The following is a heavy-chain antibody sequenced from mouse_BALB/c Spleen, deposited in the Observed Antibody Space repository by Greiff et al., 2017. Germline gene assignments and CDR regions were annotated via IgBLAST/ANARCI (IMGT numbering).Heavy chain of an antibody. J-gene: IGHJ4*01. V-gene: IGHV1-55*01. CDR1: GYNFTSYW. Sequence: VQLQQPGAELVKPGTSVKLSCKASGYNFTSYWINWVKLRPGQGLEWIGDIYPGSGSTNYNEKFKSKATLTVDTSSSTAYMQLSSLASEDSALYYCARDGGSAMDYWGQGTSVTVSS. CDR3: ARDGGSAMDY. CDR2: IYPGSGST. D-gene: IGHD2-3*01.